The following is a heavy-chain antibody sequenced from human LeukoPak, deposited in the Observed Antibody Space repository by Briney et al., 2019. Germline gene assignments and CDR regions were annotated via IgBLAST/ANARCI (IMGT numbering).Heavy chain of an antibody. CDR3: AKDYSGYDGIIYLRLITDYYYYYYMDV. CDR1: GFTFSTYG. D-gene: IGHD5-12*01. V-gene: IGHV3-30*02. J-gene: IGHJ6*03. Sequence: GGSPRLSCAASGFTFSTYGFHWVRQAPGKGLEWVSFIRYDGSNKYYADSVKGRFTISRDNSKNTLYLQMNSLRAEDTAVYYCAKDYSGYDGIIYLRLITDYYYYYYMDVWGKGTTVTISS. CDR2: IRYDGSNK.